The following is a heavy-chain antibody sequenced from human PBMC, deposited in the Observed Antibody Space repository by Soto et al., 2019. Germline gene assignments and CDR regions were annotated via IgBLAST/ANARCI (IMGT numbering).Heavy chain of an antibody. CDR3: AKDNEWLGRGDGAFDI. D-gene: IGHD6-19*01. CDR1: GFTFDDYA. CDR2: ISWNSGSI. J-gene: IGHJ3*02. V-gene: IGHV3-9*01. Sequence: EVQLVESGGGLVQPGRSLRLSCAASGFTFDDYAMHWVRQAPGKGLEWVSGISWNSGSIGDADSVKGRFTISRDNAKNSLYLQMNSLRAEDTALYYCAKDNEWLGRGDGAFDIWGQGTMVTVSS.